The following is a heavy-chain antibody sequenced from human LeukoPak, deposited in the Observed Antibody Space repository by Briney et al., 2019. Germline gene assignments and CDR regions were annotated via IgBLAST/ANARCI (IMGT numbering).Heavy chain of an antibody. Sequence: PGGSLRLSCAASGFTFSSYAMSWVRQAPGKGLEWVSAISASGGSTYYADSVTGRFTISRDNSKNTLYLQMNSLRAEDTAVYYCAHPTEYSSSWYGNWFDPWGQGTLVTVSS. CDR2: ISASGGST. J-gene: IGHJ5*02. D-gene: IGHD6-13*01. CDR1: GFTFSSYA. V-gene: IGHV3-23*01. CDR3: AHPTEYSSSWYGNWFDP.